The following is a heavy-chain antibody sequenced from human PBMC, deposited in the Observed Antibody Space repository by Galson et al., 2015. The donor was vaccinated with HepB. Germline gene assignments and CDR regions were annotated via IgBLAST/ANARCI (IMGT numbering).Heavy chain of an antibody. D-gene: IGHD6-13*01. CDR3: AKDTSSWYPPIIYYYYYYGMDV. V-gene: IGHV3-30*18. J-gene: IGHJ6*02. Sequence: SLRLSCAASGFTFSSYGMHWVRQAPGKGLEWVAVISYDGSNKYYADSVKGRFTISRDNSKNTLYLQMNSLRAEDTAVYYCAKDTSSWYPPIIYYYYYYGMDVWGQGTTVTVSS. CDR2: ISYDGSNK. CDR1: GFTFSSYG.